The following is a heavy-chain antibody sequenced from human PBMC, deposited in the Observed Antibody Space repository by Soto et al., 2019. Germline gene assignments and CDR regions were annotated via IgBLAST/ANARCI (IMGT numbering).Heavy chain of an antibody. CDR2: ISGSGGST. J-gene: IGHJ4*02. V-gene: IGHV3-23*01. CDR1: GFTFSSYA. D-gene: IGHD3-10*01. CDR3: AKDSQWYYGSGSYLRFDY. Sequence: GSLRLSCAASGFTFSSYAMSWVRQAPGKGLEWVSAISGSGGSTYYADSVKGRFTISRDNSKNTLYPQMNSLRAEDTAVYYCAKDSQWYYGSGSYLRFDYWGQGTLVTVSS.